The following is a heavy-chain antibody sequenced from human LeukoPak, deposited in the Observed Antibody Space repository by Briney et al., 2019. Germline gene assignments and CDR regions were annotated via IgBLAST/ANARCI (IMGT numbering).Heavy chain of an antibody. V-gene: IGHV1-69*02. J-gene: IGHJ4*02. CDR3: ARVSPDGYFDY. Sequence: ASVKVSCKASGGTFSSYTISWVRQAPGQGLEWMGRIIPILDIANYAQKFQGRVTITADKSTSTAYMELSSLRSEDTAVYYCARVSPDGYFDYWGQGALVTVSS. CDR2: IIPILDIA. D-gene: IGHD2/OR15-2a*01. CDR1: GGTFSSYT.